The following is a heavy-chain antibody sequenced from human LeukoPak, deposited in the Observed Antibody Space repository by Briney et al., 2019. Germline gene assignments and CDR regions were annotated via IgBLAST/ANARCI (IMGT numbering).Heavy chain of an antibody. V-gene: IGHV3-23*01. CDR2: ISGSGGST. Sequence: GGSLRLSCAPSGYTFSRYAMSWVRQARERGLEWVSAISGSGGSTYYADSVKGRFTLSRDNSKNTLYLQMNSLRAEDTAVYYCAKDSDWAFDYWGQGTLVTVSS. J-gene: IGHJ4*02. CDR3: AKDSDWAFDY. D-gene: IGHD3/OR15-3a*01. CDR1: GYTFSRYA.